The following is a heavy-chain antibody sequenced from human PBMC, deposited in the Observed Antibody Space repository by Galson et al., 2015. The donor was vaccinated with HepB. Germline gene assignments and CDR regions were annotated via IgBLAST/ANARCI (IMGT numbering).Heavy chain of an antibody. D-gene: IGHD6-25*01. V-gene: IGHV4-34*01. Sequence: TLSLTCAVYGGSFSGYYLSWIRQPPGKGLEWIGEINHSGSTNYNPSLKSRVTISVDTSKNQFSLKLSSVTAADTAVYYCARDSSGSSDVWGQGTTVTVSS. CDR2: INHSGST. CDR3: ARDSSGSSDV. CDR1: GGSFSGYY. J-gene: IGHJ6*02.